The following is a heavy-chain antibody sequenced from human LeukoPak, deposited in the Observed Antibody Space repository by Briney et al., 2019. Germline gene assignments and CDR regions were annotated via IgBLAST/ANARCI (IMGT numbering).Heavy chain of an antibody. Sequence: GGSLRLSCAASGFTFSSYWMSWVRQAPGKGLEWVANIKQDGSEKYYVDSVRGRFTISRDNAKNSLYLQMYSLGADDMGVYFCARDTIATVFDYWGQGALVTASS. J-gene: IGHJ4*02. V-gene: IGHV3-7*04. CDR3: ARDTIATVFDY. CDR1: GFTFSSYW. CDR2: IKQDGSEK. D-gene: IGHD2-21*01.